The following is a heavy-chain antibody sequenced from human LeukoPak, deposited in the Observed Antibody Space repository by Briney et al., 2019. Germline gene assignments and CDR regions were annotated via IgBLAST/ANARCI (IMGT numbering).Heavy chain of an antibody. D-gene: IGHD3-10*01. CDR1: GDSITSRSW. J-gene: IGHJ3*02. Sequence: SATLSLTCSVSGDSITSRSWWTWVRQTPEKGLEWIGEIFHTGSTNYNPSVEGRVTISIDKSKNQFSLMLTSVTAADTALYYCARGMWFDTLFSAFDIWGQGTMVTVSS. V-gene: IGHV4-4*02. CDR3: ARGMWFDTLFSAFDI. CDR2: IFHTGST.